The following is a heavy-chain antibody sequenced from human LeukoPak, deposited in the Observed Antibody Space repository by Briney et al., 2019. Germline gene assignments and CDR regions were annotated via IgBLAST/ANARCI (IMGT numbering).Heavy chain of an antibody. Sequence: NPSGTLSLTCAVSGGSISSNNWWSWVRQPPGKGLEWIGEVYHSGSVKYNPSLKSRVTLSVDKSKNQFSLKLSSVTAADTAVYYCARLIKVTTDAFDIWGQGTMVTVSS. V-gene: IGHV4-4*02. J-gene: IGHJ3*02. D-gene: IGHD4-17*01. CDR1: GGSISSNNW. CDR2: VYHSGSV. CDR3: ARLIKVTTDAFDI.